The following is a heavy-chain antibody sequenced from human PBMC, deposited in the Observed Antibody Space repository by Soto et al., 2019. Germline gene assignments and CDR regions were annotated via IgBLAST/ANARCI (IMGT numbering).Heavy chain of an antibody. CDR3: ARGHDANND. CDR1: GGSISSGGYS. Sequence: QVQLQESGSGLVKPSQTLSLTCAVSGGSISSGGYSWSWIRQPPGKGLEWIGYIYHSGSTYYNPSLKSRVTISMDTSKNQFSQKLNSVTAADTAVYYCARGHDANNDWGQGTLVTVSS. J-gene: IGHJ4*02. V-gene: IGHV4-30-2*01. CDR2: IYHSGST. D-gene: IGHD2-8*01.